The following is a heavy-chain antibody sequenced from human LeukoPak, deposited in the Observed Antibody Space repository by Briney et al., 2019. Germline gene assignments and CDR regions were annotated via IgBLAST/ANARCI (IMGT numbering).Heavy chain of an antibody. D-gene: IGHD6-19*01. V-gene: IGHV1-2*02. J-gene: IGHJ4*02. Sequence: ASVRVSCKSSGYNFIDHYLHWVREAPGQGLEWMGWIDPNSGDRNYEQKFQGRVTMTRDTSISTAYMEPYSLRSDDTAVYYCARLGGTGWAVDHWGQGALVIVSS. CDR3: ARLGGTGWAVDH. CDR1: GYNFIDHY. CDR2: IDPNSGDR.